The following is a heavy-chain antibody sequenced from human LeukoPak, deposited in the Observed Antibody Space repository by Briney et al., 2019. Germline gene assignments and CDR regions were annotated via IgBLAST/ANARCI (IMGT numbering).Heavy chain of an antibody. V-gene: IGHV4-31*03. CDR1: GGFISGSGHY. Sequence: SETLSLTCTVSGGFISGSGHYWTWTRQHPGEGLEWLGFIQPGGSIYYNPSLSGRLIISADTSKNQMSLKLSSVTAADTAVYYCSTGGDTAKGGDSWGQGTLVTVSS. CDR2: IQPGGSI. J-gene: IGHJ4*02. D-gene: IGHD5-18*01. CDR3: STGGDTAKGGDS.